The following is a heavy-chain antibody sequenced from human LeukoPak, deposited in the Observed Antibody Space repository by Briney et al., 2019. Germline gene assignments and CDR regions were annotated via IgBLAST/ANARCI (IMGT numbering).Heavy chain of an antibody. V-gene: IGHV3-9*03. CDR3: AKGLGIASLIVDALDM. D-gene: IGHD1-26*01. Sequence: GRSLRLSCAASGFAFNDYAMHWVRQVPGKGLEWVSGITWSSARVLYADSVKGRFTISRDNAKKSLYLQMDSLKTEDMALYYCAKGLGIASLIVDALDMWGQGTMVTVSS. J-gene: IGHJ3*02. CDR2: ITWSSARV. CDR1: GFAFNDYA.